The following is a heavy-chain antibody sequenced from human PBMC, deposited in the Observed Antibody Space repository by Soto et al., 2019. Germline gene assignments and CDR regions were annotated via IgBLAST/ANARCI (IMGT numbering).Heavy chain of an antibody. CDR3: ARRYYDSSGPSPDAFDI. J-gene: IGHJ3*02. V-gene: IGHV3-23*01. D-gene: IGHD3-22*01. CDR1: GCTFSSYA. Sequence: PGGSLRLSYAASGCTFSSYAMSWVRQPPGKGPEWVSGISGSGDSTYYADSVKGRFTISRDHSKNTLYLQMNSRRAEDTALYYCARRYYDSSGPSPDAFDIWGQGTMVTVPS. CDR2: ISGSGDST.